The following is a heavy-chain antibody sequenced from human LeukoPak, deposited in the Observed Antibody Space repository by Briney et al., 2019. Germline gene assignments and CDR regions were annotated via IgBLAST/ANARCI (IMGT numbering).Heavy chain of an antibody. CDR2: INPNSGDT. V-gene: IGHV1-2*02. J-gene: IGHJ5*01. CDR1: GYTFSGYY. D-gene: IGHD1-26*01. Sequence: ASVKVSCKASGYTFSGYYMHWVRQAPGQGLEWMGWINPNSGDTNYAQKFQGSVTMTRDTSISTVYMELSRLRSDDTAVYYCARASGSYWWFDSWGQGTLVTVSS. CDR3: ARASGSYWWFDS.